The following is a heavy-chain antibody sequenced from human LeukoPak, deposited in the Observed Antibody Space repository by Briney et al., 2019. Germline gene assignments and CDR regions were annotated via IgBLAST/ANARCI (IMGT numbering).Heavy chain of an antibody. D-gene: IGHD2-2*01. J-gene: IGHJ6*03. V-gene: IGHV4-4*07. Sequence: SETLSLTCTVPGGSISSYYWSWIRQPAGKGLEWIGRIYTSGSTNYNPSLRSRVTMSVDTSKNQFSLKLSSVTAADTAVYYCAVGIVVVPAAIERYYMDVWGKGTTVTVSS. CDR3: AVGIVVVPAAIERYYMDV. CDR1: GGSISSYY. CDR2: IYTSGST.